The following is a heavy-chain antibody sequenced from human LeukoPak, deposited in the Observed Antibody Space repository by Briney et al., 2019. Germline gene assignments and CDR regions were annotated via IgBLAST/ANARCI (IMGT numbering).Heavy chain of an antibody. CDR1: GESLSGYS. Sequence: ASETLSLTCAVYGESLSGYSWTWIRQPPGKGLEWIGEIDHSGSTNYNASLTSRVIISADTSQNQFSLKLPSVTVADTAVYYCARVYVTVVRGRWFDPWGQGTLVTVSS. CDR3: ARVYVTVVRGRWFDP. CDR2: IDHSGST. V-gene: IGHV4-34*01. D-gene: IGHD3-10*01. J-gene: IGHJ5*02.